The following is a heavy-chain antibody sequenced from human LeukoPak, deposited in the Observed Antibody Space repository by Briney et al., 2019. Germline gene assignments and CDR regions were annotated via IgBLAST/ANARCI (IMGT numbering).Heavy chain of an antibody. CDR3: ARDVVPGYGGGFDP. Sequence: SETLSLTCTVSGDSISSGDYYWSWIRQPAGKGLEWIGRISSSGSTNYNPSLKSRVTISVDTSKNQFSLKLSSVTAADTAVYYCARDVVPGYGGGFDPWGQGILVTVSS. V-gene: IGHV4-61*02. CDR2: ISSSGST. CDR1: GDSISSGDYY. J-gene: IGHJ5*02. D-gene: IGHD2-15*01.